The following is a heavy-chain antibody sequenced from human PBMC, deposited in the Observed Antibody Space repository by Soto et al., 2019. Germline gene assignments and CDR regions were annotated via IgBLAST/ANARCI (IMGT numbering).Heavy chain of an antibody. J-gene: IGHJ6*01. D-gene: IGHD7-27*01. Sequence: SETLSLTCGVSGDSITTYKWWTWVRQTPGRGLEWIGEIYDSGNTRYNPSLKSRVTISKDTSKNQLSLKLNSVTVADTAVYYCATCQLGEYYYAMDMWGQGTTVTVSS. V-gene: IGHV4-4*02. CDR1: GDSITTYKW. CDR2: IYDSGNT. CDR3: ATCQLGEYYYAMDM.